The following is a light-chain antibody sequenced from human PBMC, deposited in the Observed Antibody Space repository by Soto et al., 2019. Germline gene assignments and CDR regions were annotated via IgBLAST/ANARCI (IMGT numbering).Light chain of an antibody. CDR3: QQYGSSPRT. J-gene: IGKJ1*01. CDR2: GAS. Sequence: EIVLTQSPGTLSLSPGERATLSCRASQSVSSSYLAWYQQKPGLAPRLLMYGASSRATGIPDRFIGSGSGTDFTLTISRLEPEEFAVYYCQQYGSSPRTFGQGTKVEIK. CDR1: QSVSSSY. V-gene: IGKV3-20*01.